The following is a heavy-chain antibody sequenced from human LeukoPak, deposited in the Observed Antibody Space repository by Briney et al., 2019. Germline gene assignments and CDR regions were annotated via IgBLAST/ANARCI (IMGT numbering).Heavy chain of an antibody. CDR2: IYYSGAT. CDR3: ARGSFSGSYYKGPRYFDY. V-gene: IGHV4-39*07. CDR1: GGSISSSYYY. Sequence: SETLSLTCTVSGGSISSSYYYWGWIRQPPGKGLEWIGTIYYSGATQYNPSLKSRVTILVDTSKNQFSLKLSSVTAADTAVYYCARGSFSGSYYKGPRYFDYWGQGTLVTVSS. D-gene: IGHD3-10*01. J-gene: IGHJ4*02.